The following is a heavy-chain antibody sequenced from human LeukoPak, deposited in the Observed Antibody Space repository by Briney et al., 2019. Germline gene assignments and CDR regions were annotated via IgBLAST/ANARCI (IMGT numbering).Heavy chain of an antibody. V-gene: IGHV4-30-4*01. J-gene: IGHJ3*02. CDR1: GGSISSGDYY. Sequence: PSQTLSLTCTVSGGSISSGDYYWSWIRQPPGKDLEWIGYIYYSGSTYYNPSLKSRVTISVDTSKNQFSLKLSSVTAADTAVYYCARVGDYYGSGSYAFDIWGQGTMVTVSS. D-gene: IGHD3-10*01. CDR2: IYYSGST. CDR3: ARVGDYYGSGSYAFDI.